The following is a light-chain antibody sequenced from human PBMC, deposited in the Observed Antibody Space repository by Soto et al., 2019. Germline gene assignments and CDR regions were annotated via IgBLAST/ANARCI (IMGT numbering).Light chain of an antibody. CDR2: LGS. J-gene: IGKJ4*01. CDR3: MQALQTPVT. V-gene: IGKV2-28*01. Sequence: DIVMTQSPLSLPVTPGEPASISCRSSQSLLHSNGYNCLDWYLQKPGQSPQLLIHLGSNRASGVPDRFSGSGSGTDFTLRISRVEAEEVGVYYCMQALQTPVTFGGGTKVEIK. CDR1: QSLLHSNGYNC.